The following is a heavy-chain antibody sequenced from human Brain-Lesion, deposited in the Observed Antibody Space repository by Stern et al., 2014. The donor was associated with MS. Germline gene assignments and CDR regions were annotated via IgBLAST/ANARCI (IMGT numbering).Heavy chain of an antibody. CDR1: GGSINSGDYH. V-gene: IGHV4-30-4*01. CDR2: ITYSGTT. Sequence: DQLVESGPGLVKPSQTLSLTCTVSGGSINSGDYHWTWIRQPPRQGLGLIGFITYSGTTYYKPSLQRRLTISVDTSKNQFSLKLRSVTAGDTAVYYCARSTVSAEYYFDYWGQGTLVTVSS. D-gene: IGHD4-11*01. J-gene: IGHJ4*02. CDR3: ARSTVSAEYYFDY.